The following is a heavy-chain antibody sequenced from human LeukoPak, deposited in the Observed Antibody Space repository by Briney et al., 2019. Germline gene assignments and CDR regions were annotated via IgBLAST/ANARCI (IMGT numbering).Heavy chain of an antibody. CDR1: GFTFSSYA. V-gene: IGHV3-30-3*02. Sequence: PGGSLRLSCAASGFTFSSYAMHWVRQAPGKGLEWVAVISYDGSNKYYADSVKGRFTISRDNSKNTLYLQMNSLRAEDTAVYYCAKHKDNAFDIWGQGTMVTVSS. CDR2: ISYDGSNK. CDR3: AKHKDNAFDI. J-gene: IGHJ3*02.